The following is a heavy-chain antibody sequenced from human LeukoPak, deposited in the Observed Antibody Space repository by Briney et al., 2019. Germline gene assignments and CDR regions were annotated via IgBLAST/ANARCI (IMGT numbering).Heavy chain of an antibody. J-gene: IGHJ4*02. CDR1: GGSISSYY. D-gene: IGHD6-25*01. CDR2: IYTSGST. V-gene: IGHV4-4*07. Sequence: SETLSLTCTVSGGSISSYYWSWIRQPAGKGLEWIGRIYTSGSTNYNPSLKSRVTMSVDTSKNQFSLKLSSVTAADTAVYYCARVRYSLSGSYYFDYWGQGTLVTVSS. CDR3: ARVRYSLSGSYYFDY.